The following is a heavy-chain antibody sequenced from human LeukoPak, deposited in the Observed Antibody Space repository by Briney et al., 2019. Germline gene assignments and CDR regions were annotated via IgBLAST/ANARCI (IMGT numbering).Heavy chain of an antibody. J-gene: IGHJ4*02. CDR3: VRTPPNWGFDY. Sequence: ASVKVSCKASGYTFTSYYMHWVRQAPGQGLEWMGWINPNSGGSNYAQKFQGWVTMTRDTSISTAYMELSRLRSEDTAIYYCVRTPPNWGFDYWGQGTLVTVSS. CDR1: GYTFTSYY. V-gene: IGHV1-2*04. D-gene: IGHD7-27*01. CDR2: INPNSGGS.